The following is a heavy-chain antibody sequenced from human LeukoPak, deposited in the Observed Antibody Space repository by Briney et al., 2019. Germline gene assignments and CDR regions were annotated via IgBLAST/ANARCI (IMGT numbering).Heavy chain of an antibody. CDR3: ARYSGYDLVDYFDY. Sequence: ASVKVSCKASGYTFTSYGISWVRQAPGQGLEWMGWISAYNGNTNYAQKLQGRVTTTTDTSTSTAYMELRSLRSDDTAVYYCARYSGYDLVDYFDYWGQGTLVTVSS. V-gene: IGHV1-18*01. CDR2: ISAYNGNT. D-gene: IGHD5-12*01. J-gene: IGHJ4*02. CDR1: GYTFTSYG.